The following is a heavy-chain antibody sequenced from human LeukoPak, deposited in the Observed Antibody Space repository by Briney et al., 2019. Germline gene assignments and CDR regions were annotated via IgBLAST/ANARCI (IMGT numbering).Heavy chain of an antibody. J-gene: IGHJ4*02. D-gene: IGHD5-18*01. Sequence: GGSLRLSCTVSGFTVSSNSWTWVRQAPGKGPEWVSIISGGGDTTFHTDSVKGRFTISRDNSKNTLYLQMNSLRAENTAVYYCAKDRDTGIGAYSWGYFDYWGQGTLVTVSS. CDR2: ISGGGDTT. V-gene: IGHV3-23*01. CDR3: AKDRDTGIGAYSWGYFDY. CDR1: GFTVSSNS.